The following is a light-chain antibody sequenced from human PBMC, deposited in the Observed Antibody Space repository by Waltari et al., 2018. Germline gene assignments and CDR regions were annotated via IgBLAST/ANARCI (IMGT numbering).Light chain of an antibody. CDR3: SSQASRNTWV. CDR2: EGT. V-gene: IGLV2-14*02. Sequence: PLTHPAPVLGFPGRPSPSPSPGTAVTSGRLNFFPWSQQHPAKAPKLMIFEGTKRPSGVSDRFSGSKSGNTASLTISGLQAEDEAAYYCSSQASRNTWVFGGGTKLTVL. CDR1: AVTSGRLNF. J-gene: IGLJ3*02.